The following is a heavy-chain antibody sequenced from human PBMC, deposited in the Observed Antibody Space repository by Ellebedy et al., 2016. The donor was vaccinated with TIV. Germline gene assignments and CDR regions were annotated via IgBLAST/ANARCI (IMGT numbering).Heavy chain of an antibody. CDR3: ARASLVRGIAG. CDR1: GASFSFYY. Sequence: SETLSLTXDVSGASFSFYYWSWIRQPPGKGLEWIGEITRSGSTNYNPSLKSRVTISVDTSKTQFSLRLSSVTAADTAVYYCARASLVRGIAGWGQGTLISVSS. CDR2: ITRSGST. J-gene: IGHJ4*02. V-gene: IGHV4-34*01. D-gene: IGHD3-10*01.